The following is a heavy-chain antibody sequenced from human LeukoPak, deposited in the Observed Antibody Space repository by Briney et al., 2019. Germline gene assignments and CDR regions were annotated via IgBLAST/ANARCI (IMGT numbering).Heavy chain of an antibody. CDR1: GYSFTNYW. J-gene: IGHJ5*02. CDR2: IYPGDSDT. V-gene: IGHV5-51*01. D-gene: IGHD5-18*01. Sequence: GESLKISCKGSGYSFTNYWIGWVRQMPGKGLEWMGIIYPGDSDTRYSPSFQGQVTISADKSISTAYLQWSSLKASDTAMHYCARLNRPGYSYAPFDPWGQGTLVTVSS. CDR3: ARLNRPGYSYAPFDP.